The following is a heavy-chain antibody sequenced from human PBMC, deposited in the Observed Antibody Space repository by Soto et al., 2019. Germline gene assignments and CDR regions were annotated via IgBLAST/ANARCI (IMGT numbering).Heavy chain of an antibody. CDR3: ARAPPLLPADPDYFDY. V-gene: IGHV3-30-3*01. Sequence: QVQLVESGGGVVQPGRSLRLSCAASGFTFSSYAMHWVRQAPGKGLEWVAVISYDGSNKYYADSVKGRFTISRDNSKNTLYLQMNSLRAEDTAVYYCARAPPLLPADPDYFDYWGQGTLVTVSS. J-gene: IGHJ4*02. CDR2: ISYDGSNK. CDR1: GFTFSSYA.